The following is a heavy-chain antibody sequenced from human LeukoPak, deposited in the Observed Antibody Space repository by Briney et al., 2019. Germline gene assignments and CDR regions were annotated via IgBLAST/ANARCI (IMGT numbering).Heavy chain of an antibody. Sequence: GGSPRLSCASSGCTVSSYWLHWVRQAPGKGLEWVSAISGSGGSTYYADSVKGRFTISRDNSKNTLYLQMNSLGAEDTAVYYCAKRTVLDAFDIWGQGTMVTVSS. CDR1: GCTVSSYW. J-gene: IGHJ3*02. CDR3: AKRTVLDAFDI. V-gene: IGHV3-23*01. D-gene: IGHD4-17*01. CDR2: ISGSGGST.